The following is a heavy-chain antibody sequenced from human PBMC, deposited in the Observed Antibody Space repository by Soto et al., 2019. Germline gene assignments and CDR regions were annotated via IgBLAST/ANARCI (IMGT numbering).Heavy chain of an antibody. CDR1: GFTFSSYS. D-gene: IGHD3-22*01. CDR2: ISRSSSYI. V-gene: IGHV3-21*01. J-gene: IGHJ4*02. Sequence: GGSLRLSCAASGFTFSSYSMNWVRQAPGKGLEWVSSISRSSSYIYYADSVKGRFTISRDNAKNSLYLQMNSLRAEDTAVYYCARAPYYYDSSGYWAYWGQGTLVTVSS. CDR3: ARAPYYYDSSGYWAY.